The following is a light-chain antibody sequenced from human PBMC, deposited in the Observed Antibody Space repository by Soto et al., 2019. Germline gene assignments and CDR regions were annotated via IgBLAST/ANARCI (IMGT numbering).Light chain of an antibody. CDR1: SSNIGGNS. CDR2: DDN. V-gene: IGLV1-51*01. CDR3: GSWDSRLSAYV. J-gene: IGLJ1*01. Sequence: QSLLTPPPSLSAAPGQKVTISCSGSSSNIGGNSVSWYQQLPGTAPKLLIYDDNKRPSGIPDRFSGSKSGTSATLGITGFQTGDEADYYCGSWDSRLSAYVFGTGTKVTVL.